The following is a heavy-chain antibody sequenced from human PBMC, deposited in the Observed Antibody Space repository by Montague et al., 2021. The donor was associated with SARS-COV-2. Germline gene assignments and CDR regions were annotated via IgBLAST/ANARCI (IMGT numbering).Heavy chain of an antibody. J-gene: IGHJ6*02. CDR3: ARDSRTSGWGYWYHGLDV. D-gene: IGHD6-19*01. Sequence: SETLSLTCTVSGASISSRSYYWGWIRQPPGKGLEWIGFKYYSGSTYYNPTLKSRVTISVDTSRNYLSLKPTSVTAADTAVYYCARDSRTSGWGYWYHGLDVWGQGTTVIVSS. V-gene: IGHV4-39*07. CDR1: GASISSRSYY. CDR2: KYYSGST.